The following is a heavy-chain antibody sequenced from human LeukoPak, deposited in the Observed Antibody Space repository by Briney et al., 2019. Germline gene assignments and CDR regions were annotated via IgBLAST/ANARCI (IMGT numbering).Heavy chain of an antibody. V-gene: IGHV3-74*01. J-gene: IGHJ4*02. Sequence: PGGSLRLSCAASGFTFSSYWMHWVRQAPGKGLVWVSRISSDGSSTTYADSVKGRFTISRDNAKNTLYLQMNSLRAEDTAVYYCGRGGKVEQLVLARWGQGSLVTVSP. CDR3: GRGGKVEQLVLAR. CDR1: GFTFSSYW. CDR2: ISSDGSST. D-gene: IGHD6-13*01.